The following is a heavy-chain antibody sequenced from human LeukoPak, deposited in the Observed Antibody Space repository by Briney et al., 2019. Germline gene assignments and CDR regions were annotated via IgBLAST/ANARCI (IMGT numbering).Heavy chain of an antibody. Sequence: GASVKVSCKASGYTFTKYGVYWVRQAPGQGLEWMGWINTDTGNPTYAQGFTGGFVFSLDTSFSTPYLQISSLKPEDTAVYYCARGIGIGTVLMVHGNMDVWGKGTTVTVSS. V-gene: IGHV7-4-1*02. D-gene: IGHD2-8*01. J-gene: IGHJ6*03. CDR2: INTDTGNP. CDR3: ARGIGIGTVLMVHGNMDV. CDR1: GYTFTKYG.